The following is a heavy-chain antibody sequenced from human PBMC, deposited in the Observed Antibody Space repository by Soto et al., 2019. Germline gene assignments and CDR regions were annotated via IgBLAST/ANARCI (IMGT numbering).Heavy chain of an antibody. CDR1: GFSFSLYW. J-gene: IGHJ4*02. CDR3: ARDKMTYDIVSGEDX. D-gene: IGHD3-9*01. V-gene: IGHV3-7*03. Sequence: GGSLRLSFEGSGFSFSLYWMSWVRQAPGKGLEWVENIKRDGSEQYYAYSVKVRFTISRDNAKNSLFLEINSLKAEDTAVYYCARDKMTYDIVSGEDXSGPVTLVTVSX. CDR2: IKRDGSEQ.